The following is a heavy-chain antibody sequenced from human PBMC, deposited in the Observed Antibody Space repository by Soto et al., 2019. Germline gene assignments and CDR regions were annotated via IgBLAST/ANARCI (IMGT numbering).Heavy chain of an antibody. V-gene: IGHV4-59*01. J-gene: IGHJ5*02. Sequence: SETLSLTCTVSGGSIFSDDWTWIRQPPGKGLEWIGYISRGGSSRYAPSLKGRVTFSTDTSKNQVSLKLTYVTVAGTAVYYCARGYWFDPWGPGTLVTVS. CDR1: GGSIFSDD. CDR2: ISRGGSS. CDR3: ARGYWFDP.